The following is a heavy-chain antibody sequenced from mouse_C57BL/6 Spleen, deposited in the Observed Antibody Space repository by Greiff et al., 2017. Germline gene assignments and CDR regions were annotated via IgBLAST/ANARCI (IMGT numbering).Heavy chain of an antibody. Sequence: DVKLVESGPGLVKPSQSLSLTCSVTGYSITSGYYWNWIRQFPGNKLEWMGYISYDGSNNYNPSLKNRISITRDTSKNQFFLKLNSVTTEDTATYYCAITTVVATDYWGQGTTLTVSS. J-gene: IGHJ2*01. CDR3: AITTVVATDY. CDR2: ISYDGSN. D-gene: IGHD1-1*01. CDR1: GYSITSGYY. V-gene: IGHV3-6*01.